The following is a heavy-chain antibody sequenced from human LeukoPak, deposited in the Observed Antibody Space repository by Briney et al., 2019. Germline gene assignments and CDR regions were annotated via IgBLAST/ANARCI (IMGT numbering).Heavy chain of an antibody. D-gene: IGHD3-10*01. CDR1: GVSLSTYY. CDR2: IYDNGNT. Sequence: SATLSLTCTVSGVSLSTYYWSWIRQPPGKGLEWLGYIYDNGNTKYNPSLKSRVTISADRSKSQFSLKLNSVTATDTAVYYCARALFGSGGLYFDYWGQGTLVTVSS. V-gene: IGHV4-59*01. CDR3: ARALFGSGGLYFDY. J-gene: IGHJ4*02.